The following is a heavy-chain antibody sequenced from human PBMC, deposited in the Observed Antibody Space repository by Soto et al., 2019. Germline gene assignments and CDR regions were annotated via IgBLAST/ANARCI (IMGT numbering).Heavy chain of an antibody. V-gene: IGHV3-7*03. CDR1: EFTFSRFW. CDR3: TRHPPRGDYNQYARNY. Sequence: PGGSLRLSCAASEFTFSRFWMNWVRQAPGQGLECVANIKEDGSEKYYVDSVKGRFTISRDNAKNSLFLQRNSLRAEDTALYFCTRHPPRGDYNQYARNYWGQGTQVTVSS. J-gene: IGHJ4*02. D-gene: IGHD4-17*01. CDR2: IKEDGSEK.